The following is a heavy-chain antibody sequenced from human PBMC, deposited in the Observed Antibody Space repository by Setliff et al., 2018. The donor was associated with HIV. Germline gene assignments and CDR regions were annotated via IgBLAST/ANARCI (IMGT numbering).Heavy chain of an antibody. V-gene: IGHV4-38-2*01. Sequence: PSETLSLTCAVSGYSISSGYYWGWIRQPPGKGLEWIGSIYTSGNTNYNPSTNYNPSLKSRIAISLETSRNQFSLRVTSVTATDTAVYYCTRQSPVAGSGAFDIWGQGTMVTVSS. CDR1: GYSISSGYY. J-gene: IGHJ3*02. CDR2: IYTSGNT. CDR3: TRQSPVAGSGAFDI. D-gene: IGHD6-19*01.